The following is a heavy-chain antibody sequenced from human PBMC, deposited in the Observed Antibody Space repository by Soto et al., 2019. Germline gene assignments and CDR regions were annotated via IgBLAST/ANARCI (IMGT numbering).Heavy chain of an antibody. CDR2: ISTSGSTI. Sequence: GGSLRLSCAASGFTFSSYSINWVRQAPWKGLEWVSYISTSGSTIYYADSVKGRFTISRDNARNSVYLQVNSLRAEDTAVYYCAREGGMDVWGQGTTVTVSS. CDR3: AREGGMDV. J-gene: IGHJ6*02. CDR1: GFTFSSYS. V-gene: IGHV3-48*01.